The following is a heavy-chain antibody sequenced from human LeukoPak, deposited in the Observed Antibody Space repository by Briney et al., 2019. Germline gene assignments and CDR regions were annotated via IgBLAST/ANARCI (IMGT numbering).Heavy chain of an antibody. CDR1: GGTFSSYA. CDR3: ARDAYYDSSGYYYPYYYYGMDV. CDR2: IIPIFGTA. J-gene: IGHJ6*02. Sequence: SVKVSCKASGGTFSSYAISWVRQAPGQGLEWMGGIIPIFGTANYAQKFQGRVTITADESTSTAYMELSSLRSEDTAVYYCARDAYYDSSGYYYPYYYYGMDVWAKGPRSPSP. V-gene: IGHV1-69*13. D-gene: IGHD3-22*01.